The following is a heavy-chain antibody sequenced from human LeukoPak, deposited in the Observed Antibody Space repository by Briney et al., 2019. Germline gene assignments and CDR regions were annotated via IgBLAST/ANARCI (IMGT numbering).Heavy chain of an antibody. CDR2: IDPADSQT. CDR1: GYSFTSYW. D-gene: IGHD3-10*01. Sequence: GESLKISCQGSGYSFTSYWICWVRQMPGRGLEWMGRIDPADSQTNYSPSFQGHVTISADKSISTVYLQWSTLKASDTAMYYCARQGVRGPYGMDVWGQGTTVTVSS. V-gene: IGHV5-10-1*01. J-gene: IGHJ6*02. CDR3: ARQGVRGPYGMDV.